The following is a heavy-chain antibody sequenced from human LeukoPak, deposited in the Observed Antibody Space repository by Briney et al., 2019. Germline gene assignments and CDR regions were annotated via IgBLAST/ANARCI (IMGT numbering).Heavy chain of an antibody. D-gene: IGHD2-8*02. J-gene: IGHJ4*02. CDR2: IWFDGSNK. Sequence: PGGSLRLSCAASGFAFTTHAMHWVRQAPGMGLEWVAFIWFDGSNKYYADSVKGRFTISRDNSKNTLYLQMNSLRADDTAVYYCTKPTDWGCPTCYGYFAYGAQGTLVTVSS. CDR1: GFAFTTHA. CDR3: TKPTDWGCPTCYGYFAY. V-gene: IGHV3-30*02.